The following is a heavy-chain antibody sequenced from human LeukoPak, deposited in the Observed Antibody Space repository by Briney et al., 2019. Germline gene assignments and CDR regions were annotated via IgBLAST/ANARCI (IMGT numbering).Heavy chain of an antibody. D-gene: IGHD3-22*01. CDR1: GGSISSSSYY. V-gene: IGHV4-39*01. J-gene: IGHJ4*02. Sequence: SENLSLTCTVSGGSISSSSYYWGSIRQPPGKGLEWIPSIYYSGNTYYNPSLKTRATISVDTTKNQSDLNLSSVTAADTAVYYCARLYYDSSGYYQICYFDYWGQGTLVTVSS. CDR2: IYYSGNT. CDR3: ARLYYDSSGYYQICYFDY.